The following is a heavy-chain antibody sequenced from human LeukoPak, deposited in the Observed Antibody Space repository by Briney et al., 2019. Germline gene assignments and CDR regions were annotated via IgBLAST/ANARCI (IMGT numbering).Heavy chain of an antibody. V-gene: IGHV3-48*01. Sequence: SGGSLRLSCAASGFTFSSYSMNWVRQAPGKGLEWVSYISSSSSTIYYADSVKGRFTISRDNAKNTLYLQMNSLRAEDTAVYYCAKASARYCSSTSCHRLDAFDIWGQGTMVTVSS. D-gene: IGHD2-2*01. J-gene: IGHJ3*02. CDR3: AKASARYCSSTSCHRLDAFDI. CDR1: GFTFSSYS. CDR2: ISSSSSTI.